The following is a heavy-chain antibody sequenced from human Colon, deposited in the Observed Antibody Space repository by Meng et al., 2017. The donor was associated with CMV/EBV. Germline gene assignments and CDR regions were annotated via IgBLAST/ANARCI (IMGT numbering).Heavy chain of an antibody. CDR1: GLTFSASW. J-gene: IGHJ3*01. CDR3: VKAWRMGGPLSAFDV. Sequence: GGSLRLSCAASGLTFSASWMTWVRQNPGQGLEWVANIKPDGTEKNYVDSVKGRFTIFRDNAKNSLYLQMSTLRAEDTAVYYCVKAWRMGGPLSAFDVWGQGTMVTVSS. D-gene: IGHD1-26*01. CDR2: IKPDGTEK. V-gene: IGHV3-7*01.